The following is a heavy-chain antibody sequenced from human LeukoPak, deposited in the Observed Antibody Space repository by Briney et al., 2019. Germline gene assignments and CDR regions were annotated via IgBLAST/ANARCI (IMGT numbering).Heavy chain of an antibody. CDR2: INHSGST. CDR1: GGSFSGYY. V-gene: IGHV4-34*01. D-gene: IGHD1-7*01. J-gene: IGHJ3*02. Sequence: PSETLSLTCAVYGGSFSGYYWSWIRQPPGKGLEWIGEINHSGSTNYNPSLKSRVTISVDTSKNQFSLKLSSVTAADTAVYYCANTELRKYAFDIWGQGTMVTVSS. CDR3: ANTELRKYAFDI.